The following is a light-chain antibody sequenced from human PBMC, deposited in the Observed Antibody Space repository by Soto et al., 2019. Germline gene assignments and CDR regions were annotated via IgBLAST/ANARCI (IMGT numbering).Light chain of an antibody. CDR2: DAS. V-gene: IGKV1-33*01. Sequence: IQITQKTSSLSASVGDRVTITCHAIQYMSVYLNWYQQKPGKAPNLLIYDASNLETGVPSRFSGSGSGTDFTFTISSLQPEDIATYYCQQYDNVPITFGQGTRLEIK. CDR1: QYMSVY. CDR3: QQYDNVPIT. J-gene: IGKJ5*01.